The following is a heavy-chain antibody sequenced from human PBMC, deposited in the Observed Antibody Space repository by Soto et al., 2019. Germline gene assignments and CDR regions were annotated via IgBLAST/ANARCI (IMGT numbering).Heavy chain of an antibody. V-gene: IGHV4-39*01. Sequence: QLQLQESGPGLVKPSETLSLTCTVSGGSISSSSHYWGWIRQPPGKGLEWIGSIYYSGSTYYNPSLKSRVTISVDTSKNQFSLKLSSVTAADTAVYYCARGAYGDYGIYWGQGTLVTVSS. D-gene: IGHD4-17*01. J-gene: IGHJ4*02. CDR3: ARGAYGDYGIY. CDR1: GGSISSSSHY. CDR2: IYYSGST.